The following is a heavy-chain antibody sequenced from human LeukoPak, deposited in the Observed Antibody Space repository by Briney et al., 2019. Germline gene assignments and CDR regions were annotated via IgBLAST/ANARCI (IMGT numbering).Heavy chain of an antibody. CDR1: GFTFDDYA. D-gene: IGHD3-10*01. Sequence: GRSPRLSCAASGFTFDDYAMHWVRQAPGKGLEWVSGISWNSGSIGYADSVKGRFTISRDNAKNSLYLQMNNLRAEDTALYYCAKELYGSGSYYVNWFDPWGQGTLVTVSS. CDR3: AKELYGSGSYYVNWFDP. J-gene: IGHJ5*02. CDR2: ISWNSGSI. V-gene: IGHV3-9*01.